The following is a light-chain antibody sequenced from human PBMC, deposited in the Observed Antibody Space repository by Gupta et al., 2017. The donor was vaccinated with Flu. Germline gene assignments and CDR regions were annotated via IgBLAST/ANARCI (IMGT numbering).Light chain of an antibody. CDR1: HSVLYSSNNKNY. J-gene: IGKJ1*01. V-gene: IGKV4-1*01. CDR3: QQYYNIWT. Sequence: DIVMTQPLDSMAVSLGEKATIHCKSSHSVLYSSNNKNYLAWYQQKPGQPPKLLIYWASTRESGVPDRFSGSGSGTDFTLTISSLQAEDVAVYYCQQYYNIWTFGQGTKVEIK. CDR2: WAS.